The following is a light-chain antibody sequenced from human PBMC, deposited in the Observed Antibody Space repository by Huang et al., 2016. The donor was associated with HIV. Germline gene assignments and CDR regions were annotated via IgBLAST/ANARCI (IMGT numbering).Light chain of an antibody. CDR3: QQRSNWPRGS. V-gene: IGKV3-11*01. J-gene: IGKJ2*04. CDR2: GAS. CDR1: QTISTF. Sequence: EIVLTQSPATLALSPGERATLSCRASQTISTFLAWYQQRPGQAPRLLIHGASKRATGIPARFSGSGSGTDCTLTISSLEPEDFAVYYCQQRSNWPRGSFGQGTKLEIK.